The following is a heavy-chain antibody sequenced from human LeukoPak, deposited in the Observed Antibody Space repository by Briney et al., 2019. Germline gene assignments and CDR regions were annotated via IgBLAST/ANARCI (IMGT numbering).Heavy chain of an antibody. Sequence: PSETLSLTCTASGDSISYTNYYWGCIRQPPGKGLECIATIYYSGSTYYNPSLKRRITMSVDKSTNQFSLKVRSVTAADSAVYNCATQYCSATASCYLGSIYKYYFDYWGQGTLVTVS. D-gene: IGHD2-15*01. CDR1: GDSISYTNYY. V-gene: IGHV4-39*07. CDR2: IYYSGST. CDR3: ATQYCSATASCYLGSIYKYYFDY. J-gene: IGHJ4*02.